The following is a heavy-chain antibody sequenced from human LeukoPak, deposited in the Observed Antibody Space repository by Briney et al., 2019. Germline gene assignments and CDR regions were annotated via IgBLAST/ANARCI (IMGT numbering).Heavy chain of an antibody. Sequence: GESLKISCKGSGYSFTSYWIGWVRQMPGKGLEWMGIIYPGDSDTRYSPSFQGQVTISADKSISTAYLQWSRLKASDTAMYYCARLVEVAGRLDYWAREPRSSSPQ. V-gene: IGHV5-51*01. CDR2: IYPGDSDT. D-gene: IGHD6-19*01. CDR3: ARLVEVAGRLDY. CDR1: GYSFTSYW. J-gene: IGHJ4*02.